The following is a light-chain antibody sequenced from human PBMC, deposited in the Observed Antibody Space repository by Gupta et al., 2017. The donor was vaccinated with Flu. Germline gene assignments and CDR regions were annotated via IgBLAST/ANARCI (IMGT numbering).Light chain of an antibody. CDR1: QSLLHSNGYTY. Sequence: DIVLTQSPLSLPVTPGESASISCRSSQSLLHSNGYTYLDWYLQKPGQSPQLLIYLGSSRASGGPDRFSGSGSGTYFTLKISKVEAEDVGVYYCMQSLQTPRTCGQGTRVDI. CDR3: MQSLQTPRT. CDR2: LGS. J-gene: IGKJ1*01. V-gene: IGKV2-28*01.